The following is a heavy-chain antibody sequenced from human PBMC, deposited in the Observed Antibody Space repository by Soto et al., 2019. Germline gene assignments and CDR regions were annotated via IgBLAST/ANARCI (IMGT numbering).Heavy chain of an antibody. CDR3: AKDLQFDFWSGYPIGGIDY. V-gene: IGHV3-23*01. Sequence: GGSLDSPCPPPEFPFSSIPRGWARRAPGRGREGASLLSGSGGTTYYEDPGKGRFTISRDNSKNTLYLQMNSLRAEDTAVYYCAKDLQFDFWSGYPIGGIDYWGQGTLVTVSS. CDR2: LSGSGGTT. D-gene: IGHD3-3*01. CDR1: EFPFSSIP. J-gene: IGHJ4*02.